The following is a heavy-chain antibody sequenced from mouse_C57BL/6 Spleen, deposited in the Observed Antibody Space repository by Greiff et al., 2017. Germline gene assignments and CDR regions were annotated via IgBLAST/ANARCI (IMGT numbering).Heavy chain of an antibody. J-gene: IGHJ1*03. CDR3: ARSDYGSSYHDWYFDV. Sequence: EVQLQQSVAELVRPGASVKLSCTASGFNIKNTYMHWVKQRPEQGLEWIGRIDPANGNTKYAPKFQGKATITADTASNTAYLQLSSLTSEDTAIYYCARSDYGSSYHDWYFDVWGTGTTVTVSS. V-gene: IGHV14-3*01. CDR2: IDPANGNT. CDR1: GFNIKNTY. D-gene: IGHD1-1*01.